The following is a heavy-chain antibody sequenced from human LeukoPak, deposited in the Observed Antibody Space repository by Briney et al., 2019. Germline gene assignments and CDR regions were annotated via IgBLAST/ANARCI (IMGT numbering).Heavy chain of an antibody. CDR3: ARAKSDAFDI. Sequence: PSETLSLTCTVSGGSISSGSYYWSWIRQPAGKGLEWIGRIYTSGSTNYNPSLKSRVTISVDTSKNQFSLKLSSVTAADTAVYYCARAKSDAFDIWGQGTMVTVSS. CDR2: IYTSGST. V-gene: IGHV4-61*02. J-gene: IGHJ3*02. CDR1: GGSISSGSYY.